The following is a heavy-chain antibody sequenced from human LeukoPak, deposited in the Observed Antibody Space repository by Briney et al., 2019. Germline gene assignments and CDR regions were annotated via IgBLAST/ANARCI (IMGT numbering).Heavy chain of an antibody. D-gene: IGHD6-6*01. V-gene: IGHV1-2*02. CDR1: GYTFTGYY. CDR2: INPNSGGT. J-gene: IGHJ5*02. Sequence: ASVKVSCKASGYTFTGYYMHWVRQAPGQGLEWTGWINPNSGGTNYAQKFQGRVTMTRDTSISTAYMELSRLRSDDTAVYYCAREAAPHSSSRNWFDPWGQGTLVTVSS. CDR3: AREAAPHSSSRNWFDP.